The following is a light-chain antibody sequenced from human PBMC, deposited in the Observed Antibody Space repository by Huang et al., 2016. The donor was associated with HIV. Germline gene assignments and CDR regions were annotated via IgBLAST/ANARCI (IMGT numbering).Light chain of an antibody. Sequence: DIQVTQSPSSLSASVGDRVTVTCRTSRGISDSLVWYQQKPGRAPKLLVYAASRLERGVPSRVSGSGAGADFTLTINNLQPEDFATYYCQQYYGTPYTFGQGTKVEIK. CDR2: AAS. CDR3: QQYYGTPYT. CDR1: RGISDS. J-gene: IGKJ2*01. V-gene: IGKV1-NL1*01.